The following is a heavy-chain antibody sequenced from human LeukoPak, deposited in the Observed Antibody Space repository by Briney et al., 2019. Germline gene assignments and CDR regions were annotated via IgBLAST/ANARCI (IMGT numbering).Heavy chain of an antibody. CDR1: GFTFDDYA. J-gene: IGHJ4*02. Sequence: GRSLRLSCAASGFTFDDYAMHWVRQAPGKGLEWVSAISGSGGSTYYADSVKGRFTISRDNSKNTLYLQMNSLRAEDTAVYYCAKSRTETDYWGQGTLVTVSS. V-gene: IGHV3-23*01. CDR3: AKSRTETDY. CDR2: ISGSGGST.